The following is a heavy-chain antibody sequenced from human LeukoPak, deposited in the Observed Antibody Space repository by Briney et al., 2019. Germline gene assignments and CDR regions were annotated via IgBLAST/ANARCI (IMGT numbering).Heavy chain of an antibody. J-gene: IGHJ5*02. CDR1: GGSISSYY. Sequence: PSETLSLTCTVSGGSISSYYWSWIRQPPGKGLEWIGYIYYSGSTNYNPSLKSRVTISVDTSKNQFSLKLSSVTAADTAVYYCARPYYYDSRIDPWGQGTRVTVSS. CDR2: IYYSGST. D-gene: IGHD3-22*01. CDR3: ARPYYYDSRIDP. V-gene: IGHV4-59*08.